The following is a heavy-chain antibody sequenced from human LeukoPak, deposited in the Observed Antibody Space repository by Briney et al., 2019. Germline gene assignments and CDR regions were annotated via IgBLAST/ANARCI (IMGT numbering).Heavy chain of an antibody. CDR1: GFTVSGNY. D-gene: IGHD3-22*01. J-gene: IGHJ4*02. Sequence: GGSLRLSCAASGFTVSGNYMTWVRQAPGKGLEWVSVIYTSGNTYYADSVKGRFTISRDTSKNTLSLQMNGLRAEDTAFYYCARMVYYCDSSGYNYYFHNWGQGTLVTVSS. V-gene: IGHV3-66*01. CDR3: ARMVYYCDSSGYNYYFHN. CDR2: IYTSGNT.